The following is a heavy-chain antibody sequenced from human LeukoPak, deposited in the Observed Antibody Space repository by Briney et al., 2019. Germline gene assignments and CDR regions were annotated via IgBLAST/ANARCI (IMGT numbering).Heavy chain of an antibody. J-gene: IGHJ6*03. Sequence: SVKVSCKASGFTFTSSAMQWVRQARGQRLEWIGWIVVGSGNTNYAQKFQERVTITRNMSTSTAYMELSSLRSEDTAVYYCAAAAAEGNTAMAGRYYYYMDVWGKGTTVTVSS. CDR2: IVVGSGNT. CDR1: GFTFTSSA. CDR3: AAAAAEGNTAMAGRYYYYMDV. V-gene: IGHV1-58*02. D-gene: IGHD5-18*01.